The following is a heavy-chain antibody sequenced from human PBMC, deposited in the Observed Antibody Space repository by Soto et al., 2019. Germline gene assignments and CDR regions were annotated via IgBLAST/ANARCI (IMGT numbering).Heavy chain of an antibody. CDR3: ASRLVRGTRGRFDP. CDR1: GGTFSSYA. D-gene: IGHD3-10*01. Sequence: SVKVSCKASGGTFSSYAISWVRQAPGQGLEWMGGIIPIFGTANYAQKFQGRVTITADESTSTAYMELSSLRSEDTAVYYCASRLVRGTRGRFDPWGQGTLVTVSS. CDR2: IIPIFGTA. J-gene: IGHJ5*02. V-gene: IGHV1-69*13.